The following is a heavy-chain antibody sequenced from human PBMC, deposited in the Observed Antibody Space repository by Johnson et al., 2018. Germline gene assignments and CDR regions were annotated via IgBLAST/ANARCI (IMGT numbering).Heavy chain of an antibody. CDR1: GFTFSSYG. J-gene: IGHJ3*02. V-gene: IGHV3-33*01. CDR2: IWFDGSNK. CDR3: AREDDAFDI. Sequence: QVQLVESGGGVVQPGRSLRLSCAASGFTFSSYGMHWVRLAPGKGLEWVAVIWFDGSNKYYADSVKGRFTISRDNSKNTLYLQMKSLRAEDTAVYYCAREDDAFDIWGQGTMVTVSS.